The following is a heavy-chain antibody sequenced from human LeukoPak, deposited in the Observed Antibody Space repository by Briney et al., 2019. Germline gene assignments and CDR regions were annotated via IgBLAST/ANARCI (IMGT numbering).Heavy chain of an antibody. CDR2: ITDDGYNT. CDR1: GFTFSAFA. J-gene: IGHJ4*02. D-gene: IGHD6-19*01. Sequence: GGSLRLSCAASGFTFSAFAMTWVRQAPGKGLEWVSTITDDGYNTYSADSVKGRITFSRDNSKNTLSLQLRSLRAEDTAVYYCARDLSYTSGASDHWGQGTLVAVSS. V-gene: IGHV3-23*01. CDR3: ARDLSYTSGASDH.